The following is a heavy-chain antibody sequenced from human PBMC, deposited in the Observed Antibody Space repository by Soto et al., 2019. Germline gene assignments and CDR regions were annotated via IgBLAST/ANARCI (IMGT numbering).Heavy chain of an antibody. CDR2: IGPEGDT. Sequence: GWSLRLSCAASGFSIGTFGMDWVRQAPGKGLEWVSCIGPEGDTFYTDSVEGRFTISRDNSRNTLYLQMNNLRAEDTAIYYCARDRQGHDDKFDTWGQGALVTVSS. D-gene: IGHD3-3*01. V-gene: IGHV3-23*01. CDR3: ARDRQGHDDKFDT. J-gene: IGHJ5*02. CDR1: GFSIGTFG.